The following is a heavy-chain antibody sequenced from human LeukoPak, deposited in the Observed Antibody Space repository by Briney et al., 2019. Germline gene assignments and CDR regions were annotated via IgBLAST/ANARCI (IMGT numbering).Heavy chain of an antibody. Sequence: SETLSLTCTVYGGSFSGYYWSWIRKPPGKGLEWIGEINHSGSTNHNPSLESRVTISVDTSKNQFSLKLSSVTAADTAVYYCARSITIFGVVRRTNWFDPWGQGTLVTVSS. D-gene: IGHD3-3*01. CDR3: ARSITIFGVVRRTNWFDP. CDR2: INHSGST. J-gene: IGHJ5*02. V-gene: IGHV4-34*01. CDR1: GGSFSGYY.